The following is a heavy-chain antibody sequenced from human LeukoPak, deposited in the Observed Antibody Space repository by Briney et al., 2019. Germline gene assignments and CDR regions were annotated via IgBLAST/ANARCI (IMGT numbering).Heavy chain of an antibody. V-gene: IGHV3-21*01. CDR1: GFTFSSYS. J-gene: IGHJ4*02. D-gene: IGHD6-19*01. CDR2: ITTSSTYI. Sequence: PGGSLRLSCAASGFTFSSYSMSWVRQAPGKGLEWVSSITTSSTYISYADSVKGRFTISRDNAKNSLYLQMNSLRAEDTAVYYCSRGKYSSGWFDYWGQGTLVTVSS. CDR3: SRGKYSSGWFDY.